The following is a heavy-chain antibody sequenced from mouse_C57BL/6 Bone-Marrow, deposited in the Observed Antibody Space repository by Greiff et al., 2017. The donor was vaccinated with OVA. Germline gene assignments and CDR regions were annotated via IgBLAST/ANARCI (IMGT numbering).Heavy chain of an antibody. Sequence: DVMLVESGEGLVKPGGSLKLSCAASGFTFSSYAMSWVRQTPEKRLEWVAYISSGGDYIYYADTVKGRFTISRDNARNTLYLQMSSLKSEDTTMYYCTRILDDMDYEGQGTSVTVSS. CDR3: TRILDDMDY. CDR1: GFTFSSYA. D-gene: IGHD1-1*01. CDR2: ISSGGDYI. V-gene: IGHV5-9-1*02. J-gene: IGHJ4*01.